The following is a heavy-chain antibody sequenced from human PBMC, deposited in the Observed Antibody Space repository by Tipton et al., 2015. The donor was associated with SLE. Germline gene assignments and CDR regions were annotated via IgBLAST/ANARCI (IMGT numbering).Heavy chain of an antibody. J-gene: IGHJ6*03. CDR3: AREPWHYAFWSGSTLGYVDV. CDR2: IYTSGSA. V-gene: IGHV4-61*02. CDR1: GGSIGSGSYY. Sequence: TLSLTCTVSGGSIGSGSYYWSWIRQPAGKGLEWIGRIYTSGSANYNPSLQSRVTMSVDTSKTQFSLRLTSVTAADTAVYYCAREPWHYAFWSGSTLGYVDVWGKGTTVTVSS. D-gene: IGHD3-3*01.